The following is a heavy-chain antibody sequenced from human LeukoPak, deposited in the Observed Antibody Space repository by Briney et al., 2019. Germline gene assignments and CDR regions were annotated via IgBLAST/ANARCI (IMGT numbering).Heavy chain of an antibody. CDR1: GGTFSSYA. J-gene: IGHJ3*02. V-gene: IGHV1-69*05. CDR2: IIAIFGTA. D-gene: IGHD2-15*01. CDR3: ARESAPLGNIVVVVAASRAFDI. Sequence: SVKVSCKASGGTFSSYAISWLRQAPRQGLEWMGRIIAIFGTANYAQKFQGRVTITTDESTSTAYMELSSLRSEDTAVYYCARESAPLGNIVVVVAASRAFDIWGQGTMVTVSP.